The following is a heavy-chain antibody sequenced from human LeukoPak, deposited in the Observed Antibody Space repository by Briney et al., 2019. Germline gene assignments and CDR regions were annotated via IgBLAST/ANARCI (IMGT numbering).Heavy chain of an antibody. CDR1: GFTFSSYG. V-gene: IGHV3-23*01. D-gene: IGHD2-2*01. J-gene: IGHJ4*02. CDR3: AKDRSRYCSSTSCRFFDY. CDR2: ISGSGGST. Sequence: GGSLRLSCAAPGFTFSSYGMSWVRQAPGKGLEWVSAISGSGGSTYYADSVKGRSTISRDNSKNTLYLQMNSLRAEDTAVYYCAKDRSRYCSSTSCRFFDYWGQGTLVTVSS.